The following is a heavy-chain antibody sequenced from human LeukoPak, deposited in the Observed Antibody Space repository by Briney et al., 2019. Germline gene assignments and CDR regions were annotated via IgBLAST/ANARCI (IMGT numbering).Heavy chain of an antibody. CDR1: VESLFINTAA. CDR2: TYYRSRLSN. J-gene: IGHJ3*01. V-gene: IGHV6-1*01. D-gene: IGHD1-14*01. Sequence: SQTLSLTRAISVESLFINTAAWNWTRRSPSRGLEWHRRTYYRSRLSNDYAVSMRGRITVNPDTNKNQVSLQLKSVTHEDTAVYYCAREVAGSCTFDVWGQGTMVTVSS. CDR3: AREVAGSCTFDV.